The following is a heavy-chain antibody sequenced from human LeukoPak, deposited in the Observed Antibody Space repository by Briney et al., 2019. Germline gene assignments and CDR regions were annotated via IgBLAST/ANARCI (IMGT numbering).Heavy chain of an antibody. Sequence: GGSLRLSCAASGNYWMHWVRQAPGKGLVWVSNINSDGSWTSYADSVKGRFTITKDNAKNTVYLQMNSLRAEDTAVYYCVSFYETYWGRGTLVTVSS. CDR1: GNYW. J-gene: IGHJ4*02. CDR2: INSDGSWT. V-gene: IGHV3-74*01. D-gene: IGHD2/OR15-2a*01. CDR3: VSFYETY.